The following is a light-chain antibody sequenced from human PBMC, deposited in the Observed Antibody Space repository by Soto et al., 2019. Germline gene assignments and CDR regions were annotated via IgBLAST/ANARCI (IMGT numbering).Light chain of an antibody. CDR1: ASDIGGYTF. CDR3: SAHGGTNPYV. V-gene: IGLV2-8*01. J-gene: IGLJ1*01. CDR2: DGN. Sequence: QSALTQPPSASGSPGQSVAISCTRTASDIGGYTFVSWYQQHPGKAPKLLIYDGNKRPSGVPDRCSGSKSGNTASLTVSGLQAEDEADYYCSAHGGTNPYVFGTGTKLTVL.